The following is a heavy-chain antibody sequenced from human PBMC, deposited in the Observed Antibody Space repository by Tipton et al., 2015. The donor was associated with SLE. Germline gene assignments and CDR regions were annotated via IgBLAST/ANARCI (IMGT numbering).Heavy chain of an antibody. CDR1: GFTFSTYP. D-gene: IGHD1-26*01. V-gene: IGHV3-23*03. CDR3: AREADGSPGDLGYYYYMDV. CDR2: IYSGGST. J-gene: IGHJ6*03. Sequence: SLRLSCAASGFTFSTYPMSWVRQAPGKGLEWVSVIYSGGSTDYTDSVKGRFTISRDNSKNTLYLEMNSLRAEDTAIYYCAREADGSPGDLGYYYYMDVWGTGTTLVVSS.